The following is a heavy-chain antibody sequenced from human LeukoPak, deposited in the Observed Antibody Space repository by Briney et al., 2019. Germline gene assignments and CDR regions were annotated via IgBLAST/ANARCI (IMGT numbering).Heavy chain of an antibody. CDR2: IKQDGSEK. J-gene: IGHJ6*03. Sequence: GGSLRLSCAASEFTFSSYWMSWVRQAPGKGLEWVANIKQDGSEKYYVDSVKGRFTISRDNAKNSLYLQMNSLRAEDTAVYYCARPPSAYYYYMDVWGKGTTVTVSS. V-gene: IGHV3-7*01. CDR1: EFTFSSYW. D-gene: IGHD2-15*01. CDR3: ARPPSAYYYYMDV.